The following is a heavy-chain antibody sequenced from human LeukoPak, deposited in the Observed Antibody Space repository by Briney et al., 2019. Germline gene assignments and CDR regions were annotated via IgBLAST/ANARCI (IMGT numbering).Heavy chain of an antibody. CDR3: ARERAAAPHGGGRD. D-gene: IGHD6-13*01. CDR2: ISAYNGNT. Sequence: ASVKVSCKASGYTFTSYGISWVRQAPGQGPEWMGWISAYNGNTNYAQKLQGRVTMTTDTSTSTAYMELRSLRSDDTAVYYCARERAAAPHGGGRDWGQGTLVTVPS. J-gene: IGHJ4*02. CDR1: GYTFTSYG. V-gene: IGHV1-18*01.